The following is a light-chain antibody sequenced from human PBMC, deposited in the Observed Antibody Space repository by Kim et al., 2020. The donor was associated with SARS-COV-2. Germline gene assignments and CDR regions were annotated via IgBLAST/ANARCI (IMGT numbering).Light chain of an antibody. Sequence: ATVGDRVSITCRASQGISNYLAWYQQKPGKVPKLLIYAASTLQSGVPSRFSGSGSGTDFTLTINSLQPEDVATYYCQKYNSAPRTFGQGTKVEIK. CDR1: QGISNY. CDR2: AAS. CDR3: QKYNSAPRT. V-gene: IGKV1-27*01. J-gene: IGKJ1*01.